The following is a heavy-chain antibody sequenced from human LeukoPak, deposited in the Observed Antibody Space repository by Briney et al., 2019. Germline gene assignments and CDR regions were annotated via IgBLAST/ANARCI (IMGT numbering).Heavy chain of an antibody. CDR3: ARPGYSSPLDY. Sequence: LGQSLKISCKASGNSFTSYWIAWVREMRGKGLEWMGIIYCGDSDTRYSPSFQGQVTISADKSISTAYLQWSSLKASDTAMYYCARPGYSSPLDYWGQGTLVTVSS. D-gene: IGHD6-13*01. CDR1: GNSFTSYW. J-gene: IGHJ4*02. CDR2: IYCGDSDT. V-gene: IGHV5-51*01.